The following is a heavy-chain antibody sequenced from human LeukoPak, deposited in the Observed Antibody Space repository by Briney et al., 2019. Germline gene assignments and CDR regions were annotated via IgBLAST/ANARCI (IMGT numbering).Heavy chain of an antibody. CDR2: ISYTGST. CDR3: ARDPTTVTKGFDI. D-gene: IGHD4-17*01. V-gene: IGHV4-59*11. J-gene: IGHJ3*02. Sequence: SETLSLTCIVSDASFSSHYWTWIRQPPGKGLERIGYISYTGSTNYNPSLKSRVTISVDTSKNQFSLKLSSVTAADTAVYYCARDPTTVTKGFDIWGQGTMVTVSS. CDR1: DASFSSHY.